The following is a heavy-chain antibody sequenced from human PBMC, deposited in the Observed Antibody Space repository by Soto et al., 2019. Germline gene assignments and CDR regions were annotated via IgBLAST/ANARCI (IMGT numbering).Heavy chain of an antibody. J-gene: IGHJ4*02. V-gene: IGHV3-21*01. CDR1: GFTFSTYS. CDR3: GRGGGGVVVVPGANRGDF. CDR2: ISPSSTYI. Sequence: GGSLRLSCAASGFTFSTYSMSWVRQAPGKGLEWVSSISPSSTYIHYADSVKGRFTISRDNAEKSLYLQMNSLRAEDTAVYYWGRGGGGVVVVPGANRGDFWGQGTLVTVSS. D-gene: IGHD2-2*01.